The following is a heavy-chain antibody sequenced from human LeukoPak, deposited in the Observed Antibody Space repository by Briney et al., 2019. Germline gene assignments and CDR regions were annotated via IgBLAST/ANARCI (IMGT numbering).Heavy chain of an antibody. CDR1: GFTFGDYA. V-gene: IGHV3-49*04. Sequence: GGSLRLSCTASGFTFGDYAMSWVRQAPGKGLEWVGFIRSKAYGGTTEYAASVKGRFTISRGDSKSIAYLQMNSLKTEDTAVYYCTSSYSSSWENWFDPWGQGTLVTVSS. J-gene: IGHJ5*02. CDR3: TSSYSSSWENWFDP. D-gene: IGHD6-13*01. CDR2: IRSKAYGGTT.